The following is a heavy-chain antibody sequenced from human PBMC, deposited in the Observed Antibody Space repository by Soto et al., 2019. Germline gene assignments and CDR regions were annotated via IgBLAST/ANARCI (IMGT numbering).Heavy chain of an antibody. CDR1: GSSVSNYY. CDR2: IYYSGII. Sequence: SETLSLTCPVSGSSVSNYYWSWIRQPPGKGLEWIGYIYYSGIIHYNPSLKSRVTISIDTSKNQFSLKLSSVTAADTALYYCARDYSGASTFDYWGQGTLVTAPQ. D-gene: IGHD6-19*01. J-gene: IGHJ4*02. CDR3: ARDYSGASTFDY. V-gene: IGHV4-59*02.